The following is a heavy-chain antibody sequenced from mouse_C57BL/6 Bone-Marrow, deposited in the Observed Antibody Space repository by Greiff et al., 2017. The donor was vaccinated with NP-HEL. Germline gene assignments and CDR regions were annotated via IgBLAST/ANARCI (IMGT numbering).Heavy chain of an antibody. CDR2: ISSGSSTI. CDR3: ENDYFDY. V-gene: IGHV5-17*01. CDR1: GFTFSDYG. Sequence: EVKVVESGGGLVKPGGSLKLSCAASGFTFSDYGMHWVRQAPEKGLEWVAYISSGSSTIYYAHTVKGRFTIARDNTKNTMYLQMTSLRSEDTSMYYYENDYFDYWGQGTTLTVSS. J-gene: IGHJ2*01.